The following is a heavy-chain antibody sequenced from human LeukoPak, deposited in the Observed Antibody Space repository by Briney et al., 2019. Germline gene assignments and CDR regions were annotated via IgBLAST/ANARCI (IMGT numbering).Heavy chain of an antibody. Sequence: GASVKVSCKASGYTFTNYAMHWVRQAPGQGLEWMGWINPNSGGTNYAQKFQGRVTMTRDTSISTAYMELSRLRSDDTAVYYCARGALGYQLLHFDYWGQGTLVTVSS. CDR2: INPNSGGT. CDR1: GYTFTNYA. CDR3: ARGALGYQLLHFDY. V-gene: IGHV1-2*02. D-gene: IGHD2-2*01. J-gene: IGHJ4*02.